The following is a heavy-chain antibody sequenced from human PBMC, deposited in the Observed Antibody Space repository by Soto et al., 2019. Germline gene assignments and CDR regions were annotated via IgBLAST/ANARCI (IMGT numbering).Heavy chain of an antibody. Sequence: ASVKVSCKASGYTFTSYGISWARQAPGQGLEWMGWISAYNGNTNYAQKLQGRVTMTTDTSTSTAYMELRSLRSDDTAVYYCSLCLECDYWSCGNAFDIWGEGTMVTVS. CDR1: GYTFTSYG. D-gene: IGHD2-15*01. CDR3: SLCLECDYWSCGNAFDI. CDR2: ISAYNGNT. V-gene: IGHV1-18*01. J-gene: IGHJ3*02.